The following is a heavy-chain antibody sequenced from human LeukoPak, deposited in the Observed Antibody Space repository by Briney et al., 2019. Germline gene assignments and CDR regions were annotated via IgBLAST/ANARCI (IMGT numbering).Heavy chain of an antibody. V-gene: IGHV5-51*01. CDR1: GYSFSSYW. D-gene: IGHD3-3*01. CDR3: ARYDRTEDPLDY. J-gene: IGHJ4*02. CDR2: IYRGDSDT. Sequence: GESLKISCKGSGYSFSSYWIGWVGQMPGKGLEWMGIIYRGDSDTRYSPSFQGQVTISADKSISTAYLQWSSLKASDTAMYYCARYDRTEDPLDYWGQGTLVTVSS.